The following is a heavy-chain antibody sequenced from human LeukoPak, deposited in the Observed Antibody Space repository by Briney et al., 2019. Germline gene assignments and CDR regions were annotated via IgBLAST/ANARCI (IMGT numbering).Heavy chain of an antibody. CDR1: GFTFSSYA. CDR3: VKGVITMVRGVIITVPGAFDY. CDR2: ISSNGGST. Sequence: GGSLRLSCSASGFTFSSYAMHWVRQAPGKGLEYVSAISSNGGSTYYADSVKGRFTISRDNSKNTLYLQMSSLRAEDTAVYYWVKGVITMVRGVIITVPGAFDYWGQGTLVTVSS. J-gene: IGHJ4*02. D-gene: IGHD3-10*01. V-gene: IGHV3-64D*06.